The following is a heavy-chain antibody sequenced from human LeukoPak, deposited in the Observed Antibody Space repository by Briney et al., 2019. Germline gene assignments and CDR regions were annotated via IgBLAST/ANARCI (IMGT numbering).Heavy chain of an antibody. CDR1: GYNFANSW. J-gene: IGHJ4*02. CDR2: IYLRDSDS. CDR3: GRQRDGAPSPFDS. V-gene: IGHV5-51*01. Sequence: GESLKISCKGSGYNFANSWIAWVRQMPGQGLEWMGIIYLRDSDSRYSPSFQGQVTISADKSINTAYLQWGSLKASNTAMYYCGRQRDGAPSPFDSWGQGTLVTVSS. D-gene: IGHD4/OR15-4a*01.